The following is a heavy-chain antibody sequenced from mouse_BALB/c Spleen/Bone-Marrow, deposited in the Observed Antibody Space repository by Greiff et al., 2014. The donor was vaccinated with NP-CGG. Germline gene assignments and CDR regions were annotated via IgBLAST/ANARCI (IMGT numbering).Heavy chain of an antibody. CDR1: GFTFSSYG. D-gene: IGHD4-1*02. J-gene: IGHJ3*01. V-gene: IGHV5-6*01. CDR3: ALNWDSAY. CDR2: INNGGTYT. Sequence: EVHLVESGGDLVKPGGSLKLSCAASGFTFSSYGMSWVRQTPDKRLEWVATINNGGTYTYYPGSVKGRFTISRDNAKNTLYLQMSSLKSEDTAMYYCALNWDSAYWGRGTLVTVSA.